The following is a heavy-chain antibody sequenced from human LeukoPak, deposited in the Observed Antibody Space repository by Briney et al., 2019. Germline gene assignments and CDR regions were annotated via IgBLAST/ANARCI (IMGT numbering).Heavy chain of an antibody. CDR2: ISGSDGST. J-gene: IGHJ4*02. CDR1: GFTFSSSA. Sequence: GGSLRLSCAASGFTFSSSAMSWVRLAPGKGLEWVSGISGSDGSTYYADSVKGRFTISRDNSKNTLFLQTNSLRAEDTAVYYCAKDSAKKYDDYWGQGTLVTVSS. V-gene: IGHV3-23*01. D-gene: IGHD2/OR15-2a*01. CDR3: AKDSAKKYDDY.